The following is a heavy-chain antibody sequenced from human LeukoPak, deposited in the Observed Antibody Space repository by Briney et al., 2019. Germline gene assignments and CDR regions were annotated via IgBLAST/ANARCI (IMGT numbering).Heavy chain of an antibody. CDR2: ISSSSSYI. V-gene: IGHV3-21*01. J-gene: IGHJ3*02. D-gene: IGHD6-6*01. CDR3: GRVGGRSKAAKGDAFDI. CDR1: GFTFSSYS. Sequence: GGSLRLSCAASGFTFSSYSMNWVRQAPGKGMEWVSSISSSSSYIYYADSVKGPFTISRDNAKNSLYLQMNSLRAEATAVYYCGRVGGRSKAAKGDAFDIWGQGTMVTVSS.